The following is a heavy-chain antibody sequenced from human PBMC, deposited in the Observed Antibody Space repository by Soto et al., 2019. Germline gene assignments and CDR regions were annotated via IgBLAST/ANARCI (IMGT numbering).Heavy chain of an antibody. V-gene: IGHV3-23*01. Sequence: EVQLLESGGGLVQPGGSLRLSCAASGFTFSSYAMSWVRQAPGKGLEWVSAISGSGGSTYYADSVKGRFTISRDNSKNTLYLQMNSLRAEDTAVYYCANGGSSGWETTFDYWGQGTLVTVS. J-gene: IGHJ4*02. CDR1: GFTFSSYA. D-gene: IGHD6-19*01. CDR2: ISGSGGST. CDR3: ANGGSSGWETTFDY.